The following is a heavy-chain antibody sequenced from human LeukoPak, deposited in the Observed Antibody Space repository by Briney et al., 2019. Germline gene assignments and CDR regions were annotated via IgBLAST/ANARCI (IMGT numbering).Heavy chain of an antibody. CDR2: ISGSGGST. CDR3: AKRADSRYYFDY. J-gene: IGHJ4*02. V-gene: IGHV3-23*01. Sequence: GGSLRLSCAASGFTFSSYAMTWVRQAPGKGLEWVSAISGSGGSTYYADSVKGRFTISSDNSKNTLYLQMNSLRAEETAVYYCAKRADSRYYFDYWGQGTLVTVSS. D-gene: IGHD2-15*01. CDR1: GFTFSSYA.